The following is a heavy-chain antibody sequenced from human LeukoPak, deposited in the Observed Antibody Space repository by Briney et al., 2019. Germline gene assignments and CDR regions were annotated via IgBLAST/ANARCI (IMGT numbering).Heavy chain of an antibody. D-gene: IGHD3-22*01. J-gene: IGHJ3*02. CDR3: ARAGYYYDSSGYDDAFDI. CDR1: GGSISSYY. V-gene: IGHV4-4*07. Sequence: SETLSLTCSVSGGSISSYYWSWIRQPAGKGLEWIGRIYTSGSTNYNPSLKSRVTMSVDTSKNQFSLKLSSVTAADTAVYYCARAGYYYDSSGYDDAFDIWGQGTMVTVSS. CDR2: IYTSGST.